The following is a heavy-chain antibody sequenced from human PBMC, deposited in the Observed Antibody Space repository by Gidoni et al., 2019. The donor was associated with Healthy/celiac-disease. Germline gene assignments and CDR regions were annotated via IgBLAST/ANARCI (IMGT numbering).Heavy chain of an antibody. CDR3: ASGATSDCLDY. V-gene: IGHV4-30-2*01. J-gene: IGHJ4*02. CDR1: GRSISSRGYS. Sequence: QLQLQESGSGLVKPSQTLSPTCAVSGRSISSRGYSWSWIRQPPGKGLEWIGYIYHSGSTYYNPSLKSRVTISVDRSKNQFSLKLSSVTDADTAVYYCASGATSDCLDYWGQGTLVTVSS. D-gene: IGHD2-21*01. CDR2: IYHSGST.